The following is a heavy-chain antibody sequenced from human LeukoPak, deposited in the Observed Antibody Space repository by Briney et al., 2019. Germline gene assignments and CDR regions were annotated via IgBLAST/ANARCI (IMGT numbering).Heavy chain of an antibody. Sequence: ASVKVSCKASGYTFIGYYMHWVRQAPGQRLEWMGWMNPNSGGTNYAQKFRGRVTMTTDTSISTAYMELSRLRSDDTAVYYCARDSDSSGRGDYWGQGTLVIVSS. CDR3: ARDSDSSGRGDY. D-gene: IGHD3-22*01. J-gene: IGHJ4*02. CDR1: GYTFIGYY. CDR2: MNPNSGGT. V-gene: IGHV1-2*02.